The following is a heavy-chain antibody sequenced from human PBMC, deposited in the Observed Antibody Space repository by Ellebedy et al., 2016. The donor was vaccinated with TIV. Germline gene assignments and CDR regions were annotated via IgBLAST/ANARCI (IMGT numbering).Heavy chain of an antibody. V-gene: IGHV5-10-1*01. CDR1: AYSFTSYW. J-gene: IGHJ2*01. CDR2: IDPSDSYT. CDR3: ATHVVAASWYFGL. D-gene: IGHD2-15*01. Sequence: GESLKISXKGSAYSFTSYWISWVRQMPGKGLEWMGRIDPSDSYTNYSPSFQGHVTISADKSISTAYLQWSSLKASDTAMYYCATHVVAASWYFGLWGRGTLVSVSS.